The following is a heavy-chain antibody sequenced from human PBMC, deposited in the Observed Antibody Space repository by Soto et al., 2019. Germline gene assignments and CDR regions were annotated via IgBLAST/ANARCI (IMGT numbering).Heavy chain of an antibody. CDR2: IYWDDDK. CDR1: GFSLGATGVG. CDR3: AFGPPAFAWDPVA. Sequence: QTALKESGPALVKPAQTLTLTCTVSGFSLGATGVGVGWIRQSPGKALEWLALIYWDDDKRYSPSLQNRLTITQDTSKNQVVLMMTNMDPVATGTYYGAFGPPAFAWDPVAWGQGTLVTVSS. D-gene: IGHD1-26*01. V-gene: IGHV2-5*02. J-gene: IGHJ5*02.